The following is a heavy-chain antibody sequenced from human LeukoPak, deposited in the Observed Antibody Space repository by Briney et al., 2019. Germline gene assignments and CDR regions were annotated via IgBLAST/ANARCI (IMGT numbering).Heavy chain of an antibody. V-gene: IGHV4-61*02. Sequence: SETLSLTCTVSGGSISTSTYSWVWIRQPAGKGLEWIGRIYTSGSTNYNPSLKSRVTMSVDTSKNQFSLKLSSVTAADTAVYYCAREPYSSSWYPFDYWGQGTLVTVSS. CDR2: IYTSGST. D-gene: IGHD6-13*01. J-gene: IGHJ4*02. CDR3: AREPYSSSWYPFDY. CDR1: GGSISTSTYS.